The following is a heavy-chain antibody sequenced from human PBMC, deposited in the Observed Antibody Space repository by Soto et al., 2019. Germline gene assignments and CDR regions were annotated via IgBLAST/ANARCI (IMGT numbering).Heavy chain of an antibody. Sequence: TPLLTCGIFGGSVSSNRATWNWVRQAPSRGLEWLGRTYYRSKWYSDCALSVKSRITINPDTSKNQFSLQLNSVSPEDTAVYYCVRDGSNDWDFDYWGQGTLVTV. CDR1: GGSVSSNRAT. V-gene: IGHV6-1*01. CDR3: VRDGSNDWDFDY. D-gene: IGHD3-9*01. CDR2: TYYRSKWYS. J-gene: IGHJ4*02.